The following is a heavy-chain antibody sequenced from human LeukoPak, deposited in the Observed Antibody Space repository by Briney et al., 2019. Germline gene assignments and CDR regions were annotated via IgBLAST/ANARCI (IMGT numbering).Heavy chain of an antibody. CDR3: ARDSATVTSPYLDY. CDR1: GYTFTGYY. V-gene: IGHV1-2*04. Sequence: ASVKVSCKASGYTFTGYYMHWVRQAPGQGLEWMGWINPNSGGTNYAQKFQGWVTMTRDTSISTVYMELSRLRYDDTAVYYCARDSATVTSPYLDYWGQGTLVTVSS. D-gene: IGHD4-17*01. J-gene: IGHJ4*02. CDR2: INPNSGGT.